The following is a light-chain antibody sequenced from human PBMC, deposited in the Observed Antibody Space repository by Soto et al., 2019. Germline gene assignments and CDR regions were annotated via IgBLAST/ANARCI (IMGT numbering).Light chain of an antibody. CDR3: QQYGSSPPYT. CDR1: QSVSNKY. Sequence: EVVLTQSPGTLSLSPGKRATLSCRASQSVSNKYLAWYQQKPGQAPRLLIFGSSDRATGIPDRFSGSGSGTDFTLTISRMEPEDFAVYYWQQYGSSPPYTFGHGTKLEIK. CDR2: GSS. V-gene: IGKV3-20*01. J-gene: IGKJ2*01.